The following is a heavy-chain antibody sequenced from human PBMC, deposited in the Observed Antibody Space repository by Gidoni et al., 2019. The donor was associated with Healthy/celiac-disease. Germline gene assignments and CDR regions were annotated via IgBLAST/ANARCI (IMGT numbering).Heavy chain of an antibody. CDR3: ASDPYGVQEGAFDI. J-gene: IGHJ3*02. CDR2: IIPIFGTA. Sequence: LEWMGVIIPIFGTANYAQQFQGRVTITADESTSTAYMELSSLRSEDTAVYYCASDPYGVQEGAFDIWGQGTMVTVSS. D-gene: IGHD4-17*01. V-gene: IGHV1-69*01.